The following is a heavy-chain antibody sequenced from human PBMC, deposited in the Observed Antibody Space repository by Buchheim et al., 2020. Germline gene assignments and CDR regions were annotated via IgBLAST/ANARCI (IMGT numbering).Heavy chain of an antibody. CDR2: ISYDGSNK. CDR3: AKGDYGDYIHSMDV. J-gene: IGHJ6*02. D-gene: IGHD4-17*01. V-gene: IGHV3-30*18. CDR1: GFTFSSYG. Sequence: VQLVESGGGLVKPGGSLRLSCAASGFTFSSYGMHWVRQAPGKGLEWVAVISYDGSNKYYADSVKGRFTISRDNSKNTLYLQMNSLRAEDTAVYYCAKGDYGDYIHSMDVWGQGTT.